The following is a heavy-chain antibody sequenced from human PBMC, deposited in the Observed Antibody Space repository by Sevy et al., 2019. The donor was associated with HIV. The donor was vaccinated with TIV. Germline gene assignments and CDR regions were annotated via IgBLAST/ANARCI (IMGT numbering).Heavy chain of an antibody. CDR1: GGSISSSSYY. J-gene: IGHJ4*02. D-gene: IGHD3-10*01. CDR2: IYYSGST. V-gene: IGHV4-39*01. Sequence: SETLSLTCTVSGGSISSSSYYWGWIRQPPGKGLEWIGSIYYSGSTYYNPSLKSRVTISVDTSKNQFSLKLSSVTAADTAVYYCAGSTLYGFYYFDYWGQGTLVTVSS. CDR3: AGSTLYGFYYFDY.